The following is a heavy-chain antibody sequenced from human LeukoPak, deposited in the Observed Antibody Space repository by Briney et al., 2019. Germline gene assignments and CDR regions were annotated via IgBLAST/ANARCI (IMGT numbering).Heavy chain of an antibody. J-gene: IGHJ4*02. D-gene: IGHD2-15*01. Sequence: GGSLRLSCAASGFSFSSYAMSWVRQAPGKGLEWVSTISGSDGSTYYADSVKGRFTISRDNSKNTLYLQMNSLRVEDTAIYYCAKGRGYCTGGSCYSDYWGQGTLVTVSS. V-gene: IGHV3-23*01. CDR1: GFSFSSYA. CDR3: AKGRGYCTGGSCYSDY. CDR2: ISGSDGST.